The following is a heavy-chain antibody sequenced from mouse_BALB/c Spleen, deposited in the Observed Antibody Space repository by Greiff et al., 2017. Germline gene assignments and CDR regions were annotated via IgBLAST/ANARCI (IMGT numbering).Heavy chain of an antibody. CDR3: AREPNGYDWYFDV. CDR2: IRNKANGYTT. J-gene: IGHJ1*01. Sequence: EVHLVESGGGLVQPGGSLRLSCATSGFTFTDYYMSWVRQPPGKALEWLGFIRNKANGYTTEYSASVKGRFTISRDNSQSILYLQMNTLRAEDSATYYCAREPNGYDWYFDVWGAGTTVTVSS. V-gene: IGHV7-3*02. D-gene: IGHD2-2*01. CDR1: GFTFTDYY.